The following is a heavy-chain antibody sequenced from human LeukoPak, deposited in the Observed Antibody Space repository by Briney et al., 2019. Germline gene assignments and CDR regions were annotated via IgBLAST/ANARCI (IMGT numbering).Heavy chain of an antibody. J-gene: IGHJ5*02. D-gene: IGHD6-19*01. CDR2: IYTSGST. V-gene: IGHV4-59*10. CDR3: ARGIAVAVNWFDP. Sequence: PSETLSLTCAVYGGSFSGYYWSWIRQPAGKGLEWIGRIYTSGSTNYNPSLKSRVTMSVDTSKNQFSLKLSSVTAADTAVYYCARGIAVAVNWFDPWGQGTLVTVSS. CDR1: GGSFSGYY.